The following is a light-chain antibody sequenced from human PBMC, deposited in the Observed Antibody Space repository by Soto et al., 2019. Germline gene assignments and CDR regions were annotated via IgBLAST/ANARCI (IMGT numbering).Light chain of an antibody. CDR2: GNS. J-gene: IGLJ1*01. Sequence: QSVLTQPPSVSVAPGQRVTISCTGSSSNIGAGYDVHWYHQLPGTAPKLLIYGNSNRPSGVPDRFSGSKSGTSASLAITGLQAEDEADYYCQSYDSSLSGYVFGTGTKVTVL. CDR3: QSYDSSLSGYV. CDR1: SSNIGAGYD. V-gene: IGLV1-40*01.